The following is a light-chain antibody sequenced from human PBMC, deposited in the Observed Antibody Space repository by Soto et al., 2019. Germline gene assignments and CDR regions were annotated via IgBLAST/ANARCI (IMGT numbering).Light chain of an antibody. J-gene: IGLJ1*01. Sequence: QTVVTQEPSFSVSPGGTVTLTCGLSSGSVSTSYYPIWYQQTPGQAPRTLIYSTNTRSSGVPDRFSGSILGNKAALTITGAQADDESDYYCVLYMGSGTLYVFGTGTKLTVL. V-gene: IGLV8-61*01. CDR2: STN. CDR1: SGSVSTSYY. CDR3: VLYMGSGTLYV.